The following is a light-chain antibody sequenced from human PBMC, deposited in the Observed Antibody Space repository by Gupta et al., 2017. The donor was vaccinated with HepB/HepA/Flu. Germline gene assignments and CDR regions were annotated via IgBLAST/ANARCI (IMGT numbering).Light chain of an antibody. CDR1: QSISSY. CDR3: QKSESTLWK. J-gene: IGKJ1*01. V-gene: IGKV1-39*01. Sequence: DIQMTQSPSSLSASVGDRVTITCRASQSISSYLNWYQQKPGKAPKLLIYAASSLQSGVPSRFSGSGSGTDFTLTISRLQPEDFATYYCQKSESTLWKCGKGNKVEIK. CDR2: AAS.